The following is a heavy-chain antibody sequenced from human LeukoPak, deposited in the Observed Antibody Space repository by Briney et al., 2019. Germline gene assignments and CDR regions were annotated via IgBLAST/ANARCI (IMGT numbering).Heavy chain of an antibody. Sequence: ASVKVSCKASGYTFTSYGISWVRQAPGQGLEWVGWISAYNGNTNYAQKLQGRVTMTTDTSTSTAYMELRSLRSDDTAVYYCARDLLVSGPEQLLFFSYWGQGTLVTVSS. CDR1: GYTFTSYG. CDR3: ARDLLVSGPEQLLFFSY. J-gene: IGHJ4*02. D-gene: IGHD2-2*01. CDR2: ISAYNGNT. V-gene: IGHV1-18*04.